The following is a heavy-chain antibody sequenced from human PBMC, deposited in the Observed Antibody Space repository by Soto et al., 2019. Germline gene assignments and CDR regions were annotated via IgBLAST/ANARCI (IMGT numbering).Heavy chain of an antibody. CDR2: IYYSGST. CDR1: GGSISSSSYY. V-gene: IGHV4-39*07. J-gene: IGHJ4*02. Sequence: SETLSLTCTVSGGSISSSSYYWGWIRQPPGKGLEWIGSIYYSGSTYYNPSLKSRVTISVDTSKNQFSLKLSSVTTADTAVYFCARDVRGTVMFYFDYWGQGILVTVSS. D-gene: IGHD5-18*01. CDR3: ARDVRGTVMFYFDY.